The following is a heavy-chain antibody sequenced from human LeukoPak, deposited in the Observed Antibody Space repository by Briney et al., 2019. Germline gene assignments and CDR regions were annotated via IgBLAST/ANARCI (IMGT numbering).Heavy chain of an antibody. V-gene: IGHV3-53*01. Sequence: GGSLRLSCAASGFTFSSYWMSWVRQAPGKGLEWVSVIYSGGSTYYADSVKGRFTISRDNSKNTLYLQMNSLRAEDTAVYYCARDVELWGQGTLVTVSS. J-gene: IGHJ4*02. CDR3: ARDVEL. CDR2: IYSGGST. CDR1: GFTFSSYW. D-gene: IGHD1-7*01.